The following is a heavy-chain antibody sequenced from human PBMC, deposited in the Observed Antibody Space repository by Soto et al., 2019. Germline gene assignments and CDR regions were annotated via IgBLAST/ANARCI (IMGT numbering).Heavy chain of an antibody. CDR3: ASGWPHRLHV. Sequence: QVQLVQSGAEVKKPGSSVKVSCKASGGTFSSYTISWVRQAPGQGLEWMGRIIPMLGIANYAQKFQGRVTITADTATSPYYVELSSRRSEGTAVYYCASGWPHRLHVWVEGTTVTVSS. CDR2: IIPMLGIA. V-gene: IGHV1-69*02. J-gene: IGHJ6*02. CDR1: GGTFSSYT. D-gene: IGHD6-19*01.